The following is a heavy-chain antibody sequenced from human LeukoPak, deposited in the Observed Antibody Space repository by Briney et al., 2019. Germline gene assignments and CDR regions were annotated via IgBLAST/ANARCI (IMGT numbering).Heavy chain of an antibody. D-gene: IGHD3-9*01. Sequence: SGTLSLTCAVSGDTISNSNWWSWVRQPPGKGLEWIGYIFHTGSTNYNPSLKSRVTISVDKSKNQFSLRLISVTAADTAVYFCARVRVIDWGSSYFDYWGQGNLVTVSS. CDR2: IFHTGST. J-gene: IGHJ4*02. CDR1: GDTISNSNW. V-gene: IGHV4-4*02. CDR3: ARVRVIDWGSSYFDY.